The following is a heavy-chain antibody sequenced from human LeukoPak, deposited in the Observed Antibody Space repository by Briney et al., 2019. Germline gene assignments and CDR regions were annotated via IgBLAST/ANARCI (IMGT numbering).Heavy chain of an antibody. Sequence: SETLSLTCTVSGGSINSYYWSWIRQPPGKGLEWIGHIYYSGSTKYNPSLKSRVTISVDTSKNQFSLKLSSVTAADTAVYYCARAKGTYYDFWSGYYTDYWGQGTLVTVSS. CDR2: IYYSGST. J-gene: IGHJ4*02. V-gene: IGHV4-59*08. D-gene: IGHD3-3*01. CDR1: GGSINSYY. CDR3: ARAKGTYYDFWSGYYTDY.